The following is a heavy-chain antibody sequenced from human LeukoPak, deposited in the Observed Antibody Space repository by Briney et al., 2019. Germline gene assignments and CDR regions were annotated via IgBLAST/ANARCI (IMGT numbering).Heavy chain of an antibody. CDR2: INGNSGGT. D-gene: IGHD3-10*01. Sequence: ASVKVSCKASGYTFTGYYMHWVRQAPGQGLEWMGWINGNSGGTKYEQKFQGRVTMTRDTSISTAYMELSRLSSDDTAVYYCAQDFGSGSNFDYWGQGILVTVSS. V-gene: IGHV1-2*02. CDR3: AQDFGSGSNFDY. CDR1: GYTFTGYY. J-gene: IGHJ4*02.